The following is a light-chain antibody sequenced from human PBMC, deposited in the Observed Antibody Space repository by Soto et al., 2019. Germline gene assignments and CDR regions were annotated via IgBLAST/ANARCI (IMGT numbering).Light chain of an antibody. CDR1: QSVSSSY. CDR3: QQYGSTPYT. J-gene: IGKJ2*01. Sequence: EIVLTQSPDTLSLSPGERAILSCRASQSVSSSYLGWYQQKPGQAPRLLIYDAAYRATGTPDRLSGSGSGTEFNLTISRLEPEDVAVYYCQQYGSTPYTFGQGTKLEIK. V-gene: IGKV3-20*01. CDR2: DAA.